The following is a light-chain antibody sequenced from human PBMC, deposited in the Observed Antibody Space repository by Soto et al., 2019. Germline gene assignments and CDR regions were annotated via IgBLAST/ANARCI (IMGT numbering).Light chain of an antibody. J-gene: IGKJ1*01. CDR1: QSVSRNS. CDR2: GAS. CDR3: QNYDTSPT. V-gene: IGKV3-20*01. Sequence: EIVLTQSPGTLSLSAGERATLSCRASQSVSRNSLAWYQHKPGQAPTALIYGASHRATGVPDTFSGSGSGTDFTLTISRLEPEDVAVYYCQNYDTSPTFGQGTKVEVK.